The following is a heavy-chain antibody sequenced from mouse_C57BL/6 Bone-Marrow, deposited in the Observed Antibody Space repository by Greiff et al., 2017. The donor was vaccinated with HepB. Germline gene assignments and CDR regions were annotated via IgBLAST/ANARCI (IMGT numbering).Heavy chain of an antibody. J-gene: IGHJ3*01. CDR1: GYTFTSYW. CDR2: IYPGSGST. Sequence: QVQLQQSGAELVKPGASVKMSCKASGYTFTSYWITWVKQRPGQGLEWIGDIYPGSGSTNYNEKFKSKATLTVDTSSSTAYMQLSSLTSEDSAVYYCARDVDYVAWFAYWGQGTLVTVSA. V-gene: IGHV1-55*01. D-gene: IGHD2-13*01. CDR3: ARDVDYVAWFAY.